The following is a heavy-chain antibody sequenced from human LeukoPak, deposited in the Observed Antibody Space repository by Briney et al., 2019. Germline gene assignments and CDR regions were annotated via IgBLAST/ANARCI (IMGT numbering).Heavy chain of an antibody. CDR1: GYTLTELS. V-gene: IGHV1-2*04. D-gene: IGHD6-13*01. CDR3: ARGIAAAFMDV. Sequence: ASVKVSCKVSGYTLTELSMHWVRQAPGQGLEWMGWINPNSGGTNYAQKFQGWVTMTRDTSISTAYMELSRLRSDDTAVYYCARGIAAAFMDVWGQGTTVTVSS. J-gene: IGHJ6*02. CDR2: INPNSGGT.